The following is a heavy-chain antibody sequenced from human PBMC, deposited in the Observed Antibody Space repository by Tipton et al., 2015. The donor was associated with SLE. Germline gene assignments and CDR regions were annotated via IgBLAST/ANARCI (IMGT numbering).Heavy chain of an antibody. D-gene: IGHD1-26*01. J-gene: IGHJ6*02. CDR2: IYYTGST. CDR1: GGSFSSDTYL. V-gene: IGHV4-39*07. Sequence: LSLTCTVSGGSFSSDTYLWGWIRQPPGKGLEWIGDIYYTGSTYYNPSLKSRVTISVDTSKNQFSLKLNSVTAADTAVYYCARGGSGGYEGLSDYYGMDVWGQGTTVTVSS. CDR3: ARGGSGGYEGLSDYYGMDV.